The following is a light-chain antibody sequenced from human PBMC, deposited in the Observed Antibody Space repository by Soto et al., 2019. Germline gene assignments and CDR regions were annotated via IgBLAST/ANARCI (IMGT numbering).Light chain of an antibody. V-gene: IGLV2-14*01. Sequence: QCVLTQPASVSGSPGQAITLSCTGTSSDVGGYNYVSWYQQHPGKAPKLMIYDVRNRPSGVSNRFSGSKSVNTASLTISGLQAEDEADYYCSSYTTISTYVFGTGTKVTVL. J-gene: IGLJ1*01. CDR1: SSDVGGYNY. CDR2: DVR. CDR3: SSYTTISTYV.